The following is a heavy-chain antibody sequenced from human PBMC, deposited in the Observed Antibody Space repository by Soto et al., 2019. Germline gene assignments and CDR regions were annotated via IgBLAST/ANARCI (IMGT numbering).Heavy chain of an antibody. D-gene: IGHD2-21*01. Sequence: EVQLVESGGGLVKAGGSLRLFCTASGFTFRNYNMNWVRQAPGKGLEWVSSISTGGAYMFYADSVKGRFTISRDNAQNSLFLQIDSPRAEDTAVYYCARDIASPGGDYFDSGGQGTLVTVSS. CDR1: GFTFRNYN. CDR3: ARDIASPGGDYFDS. V-gene: IGHV3-21*06. J-gene: IGHJ4*02. CDR2: ISTGGAYM.